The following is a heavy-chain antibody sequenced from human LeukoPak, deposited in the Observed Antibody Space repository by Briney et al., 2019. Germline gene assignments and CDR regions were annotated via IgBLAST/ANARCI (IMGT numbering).Heavy chain of an antibody. CDR3: AKDLKFNYVWEAGY. CDR2: ISGSGGST. J-gene: IGHJ4*02. V-gene: IGHV3-23*01. D-gene: IGHD3-16*01. Sequence: GGSLRLSCAASGFNFNNYGMSWVRQAPGKGLECVSAISGSGGSTYYADSVKGRFTISRDNSKNTLYLQMNSLRAEDTAVYYCAKDLKFNYVWEAGYWGQGTLVTVSS. CDR1: GFNFNNYG.